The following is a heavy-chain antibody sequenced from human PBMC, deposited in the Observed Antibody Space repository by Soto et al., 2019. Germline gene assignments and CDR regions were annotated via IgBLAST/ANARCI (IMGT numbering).Heavy chain of an antibody. J-gene: IGHJ4*02. Sequence: SETLSLTCSVSGGSINSYWWSWIRQPAGKGLEWIGRVYSSGTTDYNPSLNSRATLSVETSKNQFSLKLSSVTAADTAVYYCARGGHSSSWYSTHDYWGQGTLVTVSS. CDR3: ARGGHSSSWYSTHDY. V-gene: IGHV4-4*07. D-gene: IGHD6-13*01. CDR2: VYSSGTT. CDR1: GGSINSYW.